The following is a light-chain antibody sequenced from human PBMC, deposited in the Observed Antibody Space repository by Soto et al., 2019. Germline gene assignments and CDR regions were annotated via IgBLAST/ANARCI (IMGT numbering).Light chain of an antibody. CDR1: QSVLYSSSNKNY. J-gene: IGKJ3*01. CDR3: QQYYDTPEFT. V-gene: IGKV4-1*01. Sequence: DIVMTQSPDSLAVSLGERDTINCKSSQSVLYSSSNKNYLAWYQQKPGQPPKLLIYWASTRESGVPDRFSGSGSGTDFTRTISSLQAEDAAIYYCQQYYDTPEFTFGPGTKVDIK. CDR2: WAS.